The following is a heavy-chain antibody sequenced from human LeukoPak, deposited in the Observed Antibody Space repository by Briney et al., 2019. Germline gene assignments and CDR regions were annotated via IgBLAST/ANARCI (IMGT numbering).Heavy chain of an antibody. Sequence: ASVKVSCKASGYTFTSYDINWVRQATGQGLEWMGWMNPNSGNTGYAQKFQGRVTMTRNTSISTAYMELSSLRSEDTAVYYCARGNYGDYFYYFDYGGQGPLVTVSS. J-gene: IGHJ4*02. CDR1: GYTFTSYD. D-gene: IGHD4-17*01. CDR2: MNPNSGNT. V-gene: IGHV1-8*01. CDR3: ARGNYGDYFYYFDY.